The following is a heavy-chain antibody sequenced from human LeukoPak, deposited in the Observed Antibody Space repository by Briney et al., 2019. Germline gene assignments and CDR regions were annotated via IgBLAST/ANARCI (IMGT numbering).Heavy chain of an antibody. Sequence: PSQTLSLTCTVSGGSISSGGYYWSWIRQHPGKGLEWIGYIYYSGATYYNPSLQSRVTISLDTSKNQFSLKLSSVTDADTAVYYCATPMGPKGIVFDIWGQGTMVIVSS. CDR1: GGSISSGGYY. CDR2: IYYSGAT. CDR3: ATPMGPKGIVFDI. V-gene: IGHV4-31*03. J-gene: IGHJ3*02. D-gene: IGHD3-16*02.